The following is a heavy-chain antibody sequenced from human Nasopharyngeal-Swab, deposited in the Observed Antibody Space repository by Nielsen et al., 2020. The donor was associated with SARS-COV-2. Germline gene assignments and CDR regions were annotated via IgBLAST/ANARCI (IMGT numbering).Heavy chain of an antibody. CDR3: AREAITMVRGVMSTDYYYYMDV. CDR1: GGSISSSSYY. D-gene: IGHD3-10*01. Sequence: SETLSLTCTVSGGSISSSSYYWGWIRQPPGKGLEWIGSIYYSGSTYYNPSLKSRVTISVDTSKNQFSLKLSSVTAVDTAVYYCAREAITMVRGVMSTDYYYYMDVWGKGTTVTVSS. CDR2: IYYSGST. J-gene: IGHJ6*03. V-gene: IGHV4-39*02.